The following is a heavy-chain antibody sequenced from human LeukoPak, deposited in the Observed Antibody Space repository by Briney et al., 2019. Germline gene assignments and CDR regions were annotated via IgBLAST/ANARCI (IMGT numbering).Heavy chain of an antibody. Sequence: SETLSLTCAVYGGSFSGYYWSWIRQPPGKGLEWIGGINHSGSTNYNPSLKSRVTISVDTSKNQFSLKLSSVTAADTAVYYCARGPSGAEFDYWGQGTLVTVSS. D-gene: IGHD6-19*01. V-gene: IGHV4-34*01. CDR2: INHSGST. CDR1: GGSFSGYY. J-gene: IGHJ4*02. CDR3: ARGPSGAEFDY.